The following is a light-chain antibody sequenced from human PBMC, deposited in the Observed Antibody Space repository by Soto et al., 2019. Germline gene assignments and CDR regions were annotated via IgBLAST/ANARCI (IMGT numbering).Light chain of an antibody. CDR3: SSYTSGSTVV. CDR2: EVS. J-gene: IGLJ2*01. CDR1: SSDFGGNNY. Sequence: QSALTQPASVSGSPGQSITISCTGTSSDFGGNNYVSWYQQHPDKAPKLTLYEVSNRPSGVSNRLSGSKSGNTASLTISGLQAEDEADYYCSSYTSGSTVVFGGGTKLTVL. V-gene: IGLV2-14*01.